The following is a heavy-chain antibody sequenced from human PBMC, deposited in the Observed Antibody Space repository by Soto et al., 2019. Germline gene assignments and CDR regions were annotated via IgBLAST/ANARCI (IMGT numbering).Heavy chain of an antibody. CDR1: GFTVSSNY. J-gene: IGHJ4*02. D-gene: IGHD3-9*01. V-gene: IGHV3-53*01. CDR3: ARCDTLTGSIDY. CDR2: IYSGGST. Sequence: GGSLRLSCAASGFTVSSNYMSWVRQAPGKGLEWVSVIYSGGSTYYADSVKGRFTISRDNSKNTLYLQMNSLRAEDTAVYYCARCDTLTGSIDYWGQGTLVTVSS.